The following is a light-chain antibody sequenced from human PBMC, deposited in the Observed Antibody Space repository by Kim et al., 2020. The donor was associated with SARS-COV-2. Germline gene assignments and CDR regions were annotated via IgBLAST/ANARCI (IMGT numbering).Light chain of an antibody. CDR3: QAWDTSTAV. J-gene: IGLJ3*02. CDR1: KLGDKS. V-gene: IGLV3-1*01. CDR2: KDT. Sequence: SYELTQPPSVSVSPGQTASITCSGDKLGDKSVCWYQRKPGQSPVPVIYKDTKRPSGIPERFSGSNSGNTATLTISGTQAMDEADYYCQAWDTSTAVFGGGTQLTVL.